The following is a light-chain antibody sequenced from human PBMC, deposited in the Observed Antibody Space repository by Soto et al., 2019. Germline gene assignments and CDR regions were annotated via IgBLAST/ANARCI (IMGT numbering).Light chain of an antibody. J-gene: IGKJ2*01. CDR1: QSVRSN. V-gene: IGKV3-15*01. CDR3: QQCNNWPYT. CDR2: DAS. Sequence: VMTQSTATLAVSPGERATLSCRASQSVRSNLVWYQQKPGQPPRLLIYDASTRATGIPARFSGSGSGTDFTLTISSLQSEDFALYFCQQCNNWPYTFGLGTKLEIK.